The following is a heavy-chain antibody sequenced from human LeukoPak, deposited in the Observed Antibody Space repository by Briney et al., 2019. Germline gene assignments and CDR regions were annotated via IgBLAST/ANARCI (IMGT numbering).Heavy chain of an antibody. CDR3: AKDQVVTLIEGYYFDY. CDR1: GFTFSSYG. D-gene: IGHD3-22*01. Sequence: GGSLRLSCAASGFTFSSYGMHWVRQAPGKGLEWVAVISYDGSNKYYADSVKGRFTISRDNSNNTLYLQMNSLRAEDTAVYYCAKDQVVTLIEGYYFDYWGQGTLVTVSS. V-gene: IGHV3-30*18. J-gene: IGHJ4*02. CDR2: ISYDGSNK.